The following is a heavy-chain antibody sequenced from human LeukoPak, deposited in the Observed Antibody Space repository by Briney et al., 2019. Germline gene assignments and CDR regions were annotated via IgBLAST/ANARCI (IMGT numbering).Heavy chain of an antibody. V-gene: IGHV3-23*01. J-gene: IGHJ4*02. D-gene: IGHD5-18*01. CDR2: ISGSGGST. CDR3: LRDTAMVHPYFDY. CDR1: GFTFSSYG. Sequence: PGGSLRLSCAASGFTFSSYGMSWVRQAPGKGLEWVSAISGSGGSTYYADSVKGRFTISRDNSKNTLYLQMNSLRAEDTAVYYCLRDTAMVHPYFDYWGQGTLVTVSS.